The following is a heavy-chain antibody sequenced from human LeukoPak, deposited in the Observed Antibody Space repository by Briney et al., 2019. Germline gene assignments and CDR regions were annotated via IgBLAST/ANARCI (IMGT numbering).Heavy chain of an antibody. J-gene: IGHJ6*03. V-gene: IGHV3-7*01. Sequence: GGALRLSCAASGFTFSSYWMSWVRQAPGKGLEWVANIKQDGSEKYYVDSVKGRFTISRDKAKNSLYLQMNSLRAEDTAVYYCARCYYDFWSGYYPNYYYYYMDVWGKGTTVTVSS. D-gene: IGHD3-3*01. CDR2: IKQDGSEK. CDR1: GFTFSSYW. CDR3: ARCYYDFWSGYYPNYYYYYMDV.